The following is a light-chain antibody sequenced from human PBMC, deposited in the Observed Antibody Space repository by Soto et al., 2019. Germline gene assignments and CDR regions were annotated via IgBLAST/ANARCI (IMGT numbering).Light chain of an antibody. CDR1: QGIHSW. CDR2: DAS. CDR3: QQYSIYWT. Sequence: DIKMNQSPSTLSASVGDRVTITCRASQGIHSWLAWYQQKPGKAPELLIYDASTLKSGVPSRFSGSASGTEFTLTISSLQPDDFATYYCQQYSIYWTFGQVTKVDIK. J-gene: IGKJ1*01. V-gene: IGKV1-5*01.